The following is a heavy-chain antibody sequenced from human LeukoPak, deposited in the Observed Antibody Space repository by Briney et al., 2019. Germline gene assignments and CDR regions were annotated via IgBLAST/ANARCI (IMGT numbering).Heavy chain of an antibody. CDR2: IFYGGTT. D-gene: IGHD3-16*01. V-gene: IGHV4-39*01. CDR1: GGSISSSGYY. Sequence: SETLSLTCTVSGGSISSSGYYWGWIRQPPGRGLEWIGSIFYGGTTYFNPSLKSRVTISVDTSKNHFSLRLSSVTAADTAVYYCARHDGVEYVSFWGQGTLVTVSS. J-gene: IGHJ4*02. CDR3: ARHDGVEYVSF.